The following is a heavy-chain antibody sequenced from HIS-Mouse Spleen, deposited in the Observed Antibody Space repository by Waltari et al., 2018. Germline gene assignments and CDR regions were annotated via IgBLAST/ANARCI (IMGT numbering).Heavy chain of an antibody. CDR2: IYYSGST. J-gene: IGHJ4*02. Sequence: QLQLQESAPGLVKPSETLSLTCTVPGGPIRSSSYYWGWVRQPPGKGLEWIGSIYYSGSTYYNPSLKSRVTISVDTSKSQFSLKLSSVTAADTAVYYCARLAAADTYWGQGTLVTVSS. D-gene: IGHD6-13*01. CDR1: GGPIRSSSYY. CDR3: ARLAAADTY. V-gene: IGHV4-39*07.